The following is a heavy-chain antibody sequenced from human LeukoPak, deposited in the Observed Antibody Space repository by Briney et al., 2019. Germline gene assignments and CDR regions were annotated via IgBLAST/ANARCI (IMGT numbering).Heavy chain of an antibody. CDR3: ARGVVVVANAPEWFDP. Sequence: PSETLSLTCSVSGDSISRDYWNWLRQPPGKGLEWIGDVFYTGRTNYNPSFKSRVTMSVDPSKSQFSLKLTSVTAADTAVYFCARGVVVVANAPEWFDPWGQGTLVIVSP. V-gene: IGHV4-59*01. CDR2: VFYTGRT. D-gene: IGHD2-15*01. J-gene: IGHJ5*02. CDR1: GDSISRDY.